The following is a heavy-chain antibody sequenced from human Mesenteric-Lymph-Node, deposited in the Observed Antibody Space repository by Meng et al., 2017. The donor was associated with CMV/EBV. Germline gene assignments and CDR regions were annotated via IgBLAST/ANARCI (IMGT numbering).Heavy chain of an antibody. CDR3: ARESAVYSSSWYGGLFDY. D-gene: IGHD6-13*01. CDR1: GVSITSTSYY. Sequence: GSLRLSCNVTGVSITSTSYYWGWIRQPPGKGLEWIGSMYYSGSAYYNPSLKSRVTISVDTSKNLFSLKLSSVTAADTAVYYCARESAVYSSSWYGGLFDYWGQGTLVTVSS. CDR2: MYYSGSA. V-gene: IGHV4-39*07. J-gene: IGHJ4*02.